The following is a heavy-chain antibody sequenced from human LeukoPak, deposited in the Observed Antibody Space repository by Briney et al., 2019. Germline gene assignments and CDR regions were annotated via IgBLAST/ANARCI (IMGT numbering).Heavy chain of an antibody. CDR1: GGSISSYY. CDR3: ARQSISGSSLSYFDY. J-gene: IGHJ4*02. V-gene: IGHV4-59*01. Sequence: SETLSLTCTVSGGSISSYYWSWIRQPPGKGLEWIGNIYDSGSTNYNPSLKSRVSISVDTSKNQCSLKLSSVTAADTAVYYCARQSISGSSLSYFDYWGQGTLVNVSS. CDR2: IYDSGST. D-gene: IGHD3-22*01.